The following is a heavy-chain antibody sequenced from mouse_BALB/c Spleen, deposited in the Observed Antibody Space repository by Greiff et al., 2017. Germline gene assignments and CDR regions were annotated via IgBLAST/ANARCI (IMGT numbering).Heavy chain of an antibody. Sequence: VQLQQSGAELVRSGASVKLSCTASGFNIKDYYMHWVKQRPEQGLEWIGWIDPENGDTEYAPKFQGKATMTADTSSNTAYLQLSSLTSEDTAVYYCAGYYGKDGGDWGQGTTLTVTS. CDR3: AGYYGKDGGD. J-gene: IGHJ2*01. CDR1: GFNIKDYY. CDR2: IDPENGDT. D-gene: IGHD2-1*01. V-gene: IGHV14-4*02.